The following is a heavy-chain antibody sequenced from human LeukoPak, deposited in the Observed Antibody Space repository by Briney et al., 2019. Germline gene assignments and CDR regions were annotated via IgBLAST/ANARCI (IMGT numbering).Heavy chain of an antibody. D-gene: IGHD5-18*01. CDR3: AASTKHTAMVDY. J-gene: IGHJ4*02. CDR2: IGSSSSYV. Sequence: GGSLRLSCAASGFTFSSYSMNWVRQAPGKGLEWVSSIGSSSSYVYYADSVKGRFTISRDNAKNSLHLQMNSLRAEDTAVYYCAASTKHTAMVDYWGQGTLVTVSS. V-gene: IGHV3-21*01. CDR1: GFTFSSYS.